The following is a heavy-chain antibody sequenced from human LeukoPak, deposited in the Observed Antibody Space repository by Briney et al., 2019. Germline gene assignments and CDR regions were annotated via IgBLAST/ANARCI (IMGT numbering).Heavy chain of an antibody. J-gene: IGHJ5*02. V-gene: IGHV4-31*03. CDR1: GDPISSGGYY. CDR2: IYHTGIT. D-gene: IGHD1-1*01. CDR3: ARDRQGGAWTNWFDP. Sequence: SETLSLTCTVSGDPISSGGYYWSWIRQHPGKGLEWIGYIYHTGITYYNPSLKSRLGISIDTSNNQFFLKLSSVTAADTAVYYCARDRQGGAWTNWFDPWGQGTLVTVSS.